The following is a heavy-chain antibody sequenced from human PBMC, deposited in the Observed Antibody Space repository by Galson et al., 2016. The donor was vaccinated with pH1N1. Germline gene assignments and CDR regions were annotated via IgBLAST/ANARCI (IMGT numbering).Heavy chain of an antibody. Sequence: SVKVSCKASGYTFTDYDINWVRQGTGQGLEWMGWMNPNNDNTGYAQKFKGRVTMTRNTSISTAYMELSSLRSEDTAVYYCARGGYCSGGSCYEVFDYWGKGTLVTASS. V-gene: IGHV1-8*01. CDR3: ARGGYCSGGSCYEVFDY. CDR1: GYTFTDYD. J-gene: IGHJ4*02. D-gene: IGHD2-15*01. CDR2: MNPNNDNT.